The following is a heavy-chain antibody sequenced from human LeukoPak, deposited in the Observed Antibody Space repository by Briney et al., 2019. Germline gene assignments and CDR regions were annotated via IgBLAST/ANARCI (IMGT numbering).Heavy chain of an antibody. J-gene: IGHJ5*02. Sequence: ASVKVSCKASGYPFNSYDINWVRQATGHGLEWMGWINPNSGSTDSAQKFQGRVTMTANTSICTAYMELNNLRSEDTAVYYCARLVGCGSTNCYSPDNWFDPWGQGTLVTVSS. D-gene: IGHD2-2*01. CDR3: ARLVGCGSTNCYSPDNWFDP. V-gene: IGHV1-8*01. CDR2: INPNSGST. CDR1: GYPFNSYD.